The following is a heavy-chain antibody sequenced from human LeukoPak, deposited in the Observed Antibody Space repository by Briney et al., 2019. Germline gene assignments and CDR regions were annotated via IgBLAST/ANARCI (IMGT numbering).Heavy chain of an antibody. CDR1: RFPFRHHY. J-gene: IGHJ4*02. Sequence: GGSLRLSFAASRFPFRHHYMIWIRQAPGKGLEWVSYIDYDGTGMSYAGYVKGRFTISRDNANNTLYLQMSSLTVEDSAVCYGAGPFHYGDFSYWGQGSLVSAPS. V-gene: IGHV3-11*01. CDR3: AGPFHYGDFSY. CDR2: IDYDGTGM. D-gene: IGHD4-17*01.